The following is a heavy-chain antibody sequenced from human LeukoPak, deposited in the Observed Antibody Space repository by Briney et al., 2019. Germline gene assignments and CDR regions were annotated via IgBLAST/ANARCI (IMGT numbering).Heavy chain of an antibody. CDR2: IVPIFGTA. CDR1: GGTFSHYA. V-gene: IGHV1-69*13. J-gene: IGHJ3*02. CDR3: ARGPHTSSWYKHAFDI. D-gene: IGHD6-13*01. Sequence: ASVKVSCKASGGTFSHYAISWVRQAPGQGLEWMGGIVPIFGTANYAQKFQGRVTITADESTRTAHMELSSLRSDDTAVYYCARGPHTSSWYKHAFDIWAQGTMVTVSS.